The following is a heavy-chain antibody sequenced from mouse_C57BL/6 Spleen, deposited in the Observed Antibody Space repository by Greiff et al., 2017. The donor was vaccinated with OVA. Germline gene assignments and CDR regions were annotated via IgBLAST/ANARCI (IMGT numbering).Heavy chain of an antibody. J-gene: IGHJ2*01. Sequence: EVKVVESGGGLVKPGGSLKLSCAASGFTFSSYAMSWVRQTPEKRLEWVATISDGGSYTYYPDNVKGRFTISRDNAKNNLYLQMSHLKSEDTAMYYCARETTVVYFDYWGQGTTLTVSS. CDR1: GFTFSSYA. CDR2: ISDGGSYT. D-gene: IGHD1-1*01. V-gene: IGHV5-4*01. CDR3: ARETTVVYFDY.